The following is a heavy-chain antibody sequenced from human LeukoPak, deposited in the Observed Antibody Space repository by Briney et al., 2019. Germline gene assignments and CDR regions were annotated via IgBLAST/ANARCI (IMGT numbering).Heavy chain of an antibody. Sequence: PSETLSLTCAVYGGSFSGYYWSWIRQPPGKGLEWIGEINHSGSTNYNPSLKSRVTISVDTSKNQFSLKLSSVTAADTAVYYCARGGYYYDSSGGSDYWGQGTLVTVSS. J-gene: IGHJ4*02. CDR3: ARGGYYYDSSGGSDY. CDR1: GGSFSGYY. V-gene: IGHV4-34*01. CDR2: INHSGST. D-gene: IGHD3-22*01.